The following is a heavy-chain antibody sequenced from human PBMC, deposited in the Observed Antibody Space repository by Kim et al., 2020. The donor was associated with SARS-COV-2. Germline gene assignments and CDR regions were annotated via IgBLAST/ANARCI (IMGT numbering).Heavy chain of an antibody. J-gene: IGHJ4*02. Sequence: TIYYADSVKGRFTISRDNAKNSLYLQMNSLIDEDTAVYYCAIAAAGTDYWGQGTLVTVSS. CDR2: TI. D-gene: IGHD6-13*01. CDR3: AIAAAGTDY. V-gene: IGHV3-48*02.